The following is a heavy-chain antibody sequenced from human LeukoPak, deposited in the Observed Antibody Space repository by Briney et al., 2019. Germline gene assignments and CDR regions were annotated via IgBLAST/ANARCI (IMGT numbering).Heavy chain of an antibody. CDR1: GDSIRTYY. CDR2: FNHNWGT. D-gene: IGHD4-17*01. V-gene: IGHV4-34*01. J-gene: IGHJ6*03. Sequence: SETLSLTCTVSGDSIRTYYWTWFRQPPGKGLEWIGEFNHNWGTKYNPSLNSRVTISVDTSNNHLSLKLTSVTAADTAVYYCARADYGDYSLYLSQGHYYYMDVWGKGTTVTVSS. CDR3: ARADYGDYSLYLSQGHYYYMDV.